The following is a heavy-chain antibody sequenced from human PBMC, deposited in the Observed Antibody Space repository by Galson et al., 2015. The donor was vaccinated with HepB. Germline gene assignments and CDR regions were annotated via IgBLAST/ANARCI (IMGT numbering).Heavy chain of an antibody. CDR3: ARGWGDYGDYISYGMDV. D-gene: IGHD4-17*01. V-gene: IGHV1-8*01. J-gene: IGHJ6*02. CDR1: GYTFIDYD. Sequence: SVKVSCKASGYTFIDYDINWVRQATGQGLEWMGWMNPYSGSTGYAQNFQGRVTMTRDTAIGTAYMELSSLRSEDTAVYYCARGWGDYGDYISYGMDVWGQGTLVTVSS. CDR2: MNPYSGST.